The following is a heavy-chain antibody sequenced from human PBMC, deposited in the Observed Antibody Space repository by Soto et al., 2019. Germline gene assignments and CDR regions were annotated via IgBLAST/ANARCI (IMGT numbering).Heavy chain of an antibody. J-gene: IGHJ6*02. CDR3: VRENYYYGMDV. Sequence: EVQLEESGGTLVQPGGSLRLSCAASGFDASVNYMTWVRQAPGKGLEWVSAINNAYSTFYADSVKGRFTISRDNSKNTVYLQMNSLRVEDTAMYYCVRENYYYGMDVWGPGTAVTVSS. CDR2: INNAYST. V-gene: IGHV3-66*01. CDR1: GFDASVNY.